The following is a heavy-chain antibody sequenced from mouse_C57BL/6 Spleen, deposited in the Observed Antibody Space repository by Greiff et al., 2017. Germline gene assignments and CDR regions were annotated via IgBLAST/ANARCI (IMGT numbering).Heavy chain of an antibody. CDR3: ARSPSTGLRRGFAY. Sequence: VKLQQSGAELMKPGASVKLSCKATGYTFTGYWIEWVKQRPGHGLEWIGEILPGSGSTNYNEKFKGKATFTADTSSNTAYMQLSSLTTEDSAIYYCARSPSTGLRRGFAYWGQGTLVTVSA. CDR2: ILPGSGST. V-gene: IGHV1-9*01. CDR1: GYTFTGYW. J-gene: IGHJ3*01. D-gene: IGHD2-2*01.